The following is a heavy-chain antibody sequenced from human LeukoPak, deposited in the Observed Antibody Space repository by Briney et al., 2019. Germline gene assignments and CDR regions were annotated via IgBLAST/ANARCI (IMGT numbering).Heavy chain of an antibody. CDR1: GDSISTYH. CDR2: MQSTGNS. D-gene: IGHD5-18*01. J-gene: IGHJ4*02. CDR3: ARHKRHSYGRYFDH. Sequence: SETVSLTCSLSGDSISTYHWNWMRKPPGKGLEWIGYMQSTGNSKYNPSLRSRVTMFVDTSKNQVALILSSVTAADTAVYYCARHKRHSYGRYFDHWGQGALVTVSS. V-gene: IGHV4-59*01.